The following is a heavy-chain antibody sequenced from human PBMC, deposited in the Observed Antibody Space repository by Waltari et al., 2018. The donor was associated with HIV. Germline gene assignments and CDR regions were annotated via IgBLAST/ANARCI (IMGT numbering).Heavy chain of an antibody. CDR1: GGSLGAHQ. V-gene: IGHV1-69*02. Sequence: QVQLVQSGPELKRPGQSVKVSCTASGGSLGAHQIKWVRQAPGQGLEWLATHVPPTQGKYSSQKFSVRFTLTADKSTATAFMDLSWLSSYDTAVYYCLLVSHYYESSSYYEEWGPGTLVAVS. D-gene: IGHD3-22*01. J-gene: IGHJ4*02. CDR2: HVPPTQGK. CDR3: LLVSHYYESSSYYEE.